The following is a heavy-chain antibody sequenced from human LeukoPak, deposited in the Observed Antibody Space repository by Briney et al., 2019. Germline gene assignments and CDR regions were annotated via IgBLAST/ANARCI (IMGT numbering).Heavy chain of an antibody. Sequence: GGSLRLSCAASGFTFSSYAMHWVRQAPGKGLEWVAVISYDGSNKYYADSVKGRFTISRDNSKNTLYLQMNSLRAEDTAVYYCARDFIASAGPFDYWGQGTLVTVSS. CDR1: GFTFSSYA. CDR3: ARDFIASAGPFDY. D-gene: IGHD6-13*01. J-gene: IGHJ4*02. V-gene: IGHV3-30-3*01. CDR2: ISYDGSNK.